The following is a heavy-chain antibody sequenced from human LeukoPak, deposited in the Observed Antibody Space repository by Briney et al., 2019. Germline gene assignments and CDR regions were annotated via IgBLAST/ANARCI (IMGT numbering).Heavy chain of an antibody. D-gene: IGHD6-6*01. CDR2: IRYDGSNK. V-gene: IGHV3-30*02. Sequence: GGSLRLSCAASGFTFSSYGMHWVRQAPGKGLEWVAFIRYDGSNKYYADSVKGRFTISRDNSKNTLYLQMNSLRAEDTAAYYCAKKGIAARRDAFDIWGQGTMVTVSS. CDR1: GFTFSSYG. CDR3: AKKGIAARRDAFDI. J-gene: IGHJ3*02.